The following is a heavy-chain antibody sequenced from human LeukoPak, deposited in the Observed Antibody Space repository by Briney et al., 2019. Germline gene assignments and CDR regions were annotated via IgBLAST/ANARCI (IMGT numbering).Heavy chain of an antibody. Sequence: QAGGSLRLSCAASGFTFSSYWMSWVRQAPGKGLEWVANIKQDGSEKYYVDSVKGRFTISRDNAKNSLYLQMNSLRAEDTAVYYCARDDYVWGVNYYYYYMDVWGKGTTVTVSS. CDR1: GFTFSSYW. V-gene: IGHV3-7*01. CDR3: ARDDYVWGVNYYYYYMDV. D-gene: IGHD3-16*01. J-gene: IGHJ6*03. CDR2: IKQDGSEK.